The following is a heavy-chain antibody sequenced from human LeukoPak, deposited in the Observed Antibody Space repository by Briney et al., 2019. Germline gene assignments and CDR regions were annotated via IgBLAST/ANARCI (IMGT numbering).Heavy chain of an antibody. V-gene: IGHV4-4*07. D-gene: IGHD2-2*01. J-gene: IGHJ5*02. CDR3: AREIVPAARRATFDP. CDR1: GGSISSYY. Sequence: SETLSLTCTVSGGSISSYYWSWIRQPAGKGLEWIGRIYTSGSTNYNPSLKSRVTMSVDTSKNQFSLKLSSVTAADTAVYYCAREIVPAARRATFDPWGQGTLVTVSS. CDR2: IYTSGST.